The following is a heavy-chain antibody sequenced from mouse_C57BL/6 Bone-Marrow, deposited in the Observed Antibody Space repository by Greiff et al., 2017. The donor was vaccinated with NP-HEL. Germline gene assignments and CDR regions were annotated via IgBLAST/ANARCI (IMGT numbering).Heavy chain of an antibody. CDR3: AKKRVYGYFDV. J-gene: IGHJ1*03. V-gene: IGHV2-5*01. CDR2: IWRGGST. Sequence: VQGVESGPGLVQPSQSLSITCSVSGFSLTSYGVHWVRQSPGKGLEWLGVIWRGGSTDYNAAFMSRLSITKDNSKSQVFFKMNSLQADDTAIYYCAKKRVYGYFDVWGTGTTVTVSS. CDR1: GFSLTSYG.